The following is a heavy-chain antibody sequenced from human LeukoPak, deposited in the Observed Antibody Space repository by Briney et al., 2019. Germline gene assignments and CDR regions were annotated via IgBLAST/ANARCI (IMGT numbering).Heavy chain of an antibody. Sequence: PGGSLRLSCAASGFTFSRHAMSWVRQAPGKGLEWVSGISGRGDSRYYADSVKGRFAISRDNSKNTLDLQMYSLRAEDTAVYYCAPKGVELVDYWGQGTLVTVSS. J-gene: IGHJ4*02. D-gene: IGHD6-6*01. V-gene: IGHV3-23*01. CDR3: APKGVELVDY. CDR2: ISGRGDSR. CDR1: GFTFSRHA.